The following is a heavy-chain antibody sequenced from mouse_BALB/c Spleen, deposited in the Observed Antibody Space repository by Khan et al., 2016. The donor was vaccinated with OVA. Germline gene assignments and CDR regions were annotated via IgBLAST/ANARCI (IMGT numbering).Heavy chain of an antibody. D-gene: IGHD1-1*02. J-gene: IGHJ3*01. CDR1: GFTFSTYG. Sequence: EVELVESGGDLVKPGGSLKLSCAASGFTFSTYGMSWVRQTPGMRLEWVATISSGGHYTYYPDSVKGRFTISRDNAKNTLYLQMSSLKSEDTAIYYCTRLSYYYNSEGFAYWGQGTLVTVSA. V-gene: IGHV5-6*01. CDR2: ISSGGHYT. CDR3: TRLSYYYNSEGFAY.